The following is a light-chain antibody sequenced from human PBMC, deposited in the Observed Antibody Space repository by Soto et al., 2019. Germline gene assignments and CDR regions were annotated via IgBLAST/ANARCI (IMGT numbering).Light chain of an antibody. Sequence: DIQMTQSPSTLSASVGDRVTITCRASQSINSWLAWYQQKPGKAPKLLIHKASTLESGVPSRFSGRESGTEFTLTISSLQPDDFVTYFCQQYNLYPWTFGQGTKVEIK. CDR3: QQYNLYPWT. J-gene: IGKJ1*01. CDR1: QSINSW. V-gene: IGKV1-5*03. CDR2: KAS.